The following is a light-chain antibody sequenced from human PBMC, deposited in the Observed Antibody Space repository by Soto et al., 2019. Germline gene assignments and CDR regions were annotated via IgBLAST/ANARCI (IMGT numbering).Light chain of an antibody. Sequence: ALQMTQSQSSLSASVGDRVTITCRASQDISHDLGWYQQKPGKAPKVLIYGASRLQSGVPSRFSGSGSGTDFTLTISSLQPEDIATYYCLQDYNYPRTFGQGTKVEIK. V-gene: IGKV1-6*01. J-gene: IGKJ1*01. CDR2: GAS. CDR3: LQDYNYPRT. CDR1: QDISHD.